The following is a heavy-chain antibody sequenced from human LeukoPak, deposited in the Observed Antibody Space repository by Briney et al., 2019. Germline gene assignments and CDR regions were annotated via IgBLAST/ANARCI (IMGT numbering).Heavy chain of an antibody. D-gene: IGHD3-9*01. CDR1: GFTFSSYS. J-gene: IGHJ4*02. CDR3: QKTAYDMFYPDY. V-gene: IGHV3-21*01. Sequence: GGSLRLSCAASGFTFSSYSMNWVRQAPGKGLDWVSSITSSSSYIYYADSVKGRFTISRDNAKNSLYLQMNSLRAEDTVFFFKQKTAYDMFYPDYWGQGTLVTVSS. CDR2: ITSSSSYI.